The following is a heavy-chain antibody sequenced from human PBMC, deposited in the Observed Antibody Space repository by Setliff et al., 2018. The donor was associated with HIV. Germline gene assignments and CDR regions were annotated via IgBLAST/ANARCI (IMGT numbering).Heavy chain of an antibody. CDR3: ARAIRNGNSLINWFDP. V-gene: IGHV3-23*01. D-gene: IGHD2-8*01. J-gene: IGHJ5*02. CDR2: MSGSTGDT. CDR1: GFTFYSYA. Sequence: PGGSLRLSCAASGFTFYSYAMSWVRQAPGKGLEWVATMSGSTGDTYYADSVKGRFTISRDNSKNTLYLQMNSLRGEDTAVYLCARAIRNGNSLINWFDPWGQGTLVTVSS.